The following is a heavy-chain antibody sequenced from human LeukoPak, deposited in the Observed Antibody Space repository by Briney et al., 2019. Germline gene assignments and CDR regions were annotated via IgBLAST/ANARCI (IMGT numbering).Heavy chain of an antibody. Sequence: GGSLRLSCAVSGFTFSSHAMSWVRQAPGKGLEWLSGISISGDMTYYAVSVEGRFTISRDNSKNTVHLQMNNVRVEDTAVYFCANEEVPNDYWGQGTLVTVSS. CDR2: ISISGDMT. CDR3: ANEEVPNDY. D-gene: IGHD4/OR15-4a*01. CDR1: GFTFSSHA. V-gene: IGHV3-23*01. J-gene: IGHJ4*02.